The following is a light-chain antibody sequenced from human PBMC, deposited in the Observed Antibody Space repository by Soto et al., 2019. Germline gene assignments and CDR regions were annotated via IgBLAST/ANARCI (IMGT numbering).Light chain of an antibody. CDR2: AAS. CDR3: QQYDRAPHT. Sequence: DIQMTQSPSSLSASVGDRVTITCRASQGITNYLAWYQQKPGGVPKLLIYAASTLQPGVPSRFSGSGSGTDFTLTVSGLQPEDVATYYCQQYDRAPHTFGPGTKVEIK. J-gene: IGKJ3*01. V-gene: IGKV1-27*01. CDR1: QGITNY.